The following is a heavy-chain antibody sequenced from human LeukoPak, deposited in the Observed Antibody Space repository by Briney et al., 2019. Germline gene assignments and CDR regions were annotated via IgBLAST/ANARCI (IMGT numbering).Heavy chain of an antibody. Sequence: PSETLSLTCTVSGGSISSGGYYWSWIRQHPGKDLEWIGYIYYSGSTYYNPSLKSRVTISVDTSKNQFSLKLSSVTAADTAVYYCARSTRYDFWSGPQAYFDYRGQGTLVTVSS. V-gene: IGHV4-31*03. CDR1: GGSISSGGYY. CDR2: IYYSGST. D-gene: IGHD3-3*01. J-gene: IGHJ4*02. CDR3: ARSTRYDFWSGPQAYFDY.